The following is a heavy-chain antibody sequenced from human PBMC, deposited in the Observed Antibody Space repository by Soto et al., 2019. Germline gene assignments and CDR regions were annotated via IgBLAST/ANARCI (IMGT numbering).Heavy chain of an antibody. J-gene: IGHJ4*02. CDR3: GKFRYSYDSGSSIDY. CDR1: GFTFSSYA. Sequence: EVQLLESGGGLVQPGGSLRLSCAASGFTFSSYAMSGVRQAPGKGLEWVSVISGGGGSTYYADSVKGRFTISRDTSKNTLFLQMNSLRPEDTAVYYCGKFRYSYDSGSSIDYWGQGHLVTVSS. D-gene: IGHD3-22*01. V-gene: IGHV3-23*01. CDR2: ISGGGGST.